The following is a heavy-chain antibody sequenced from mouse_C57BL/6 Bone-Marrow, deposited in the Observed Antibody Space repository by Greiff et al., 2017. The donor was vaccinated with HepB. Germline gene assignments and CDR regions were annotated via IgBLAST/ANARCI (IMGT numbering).Heavy chain of an antibody. V-gene: IGHV1-18*01. CDR2: INPNNGGT. CDR1: GYTFTDYN. J-gene: IGHJ1*03. Sequence: EVQLQQSGPELVKPGASVKIPCKASGYTFTDYNMDWVKQSHGKSLEWIGDINPNNGGTIYNQKFKGKATLTVDKSSSTAYMELRSLTSEDTAVYYCARWVYYGSSFWYFDVWGTGTTVTVSS. CDR3: ARWVYYGSSFWYFDV. D-gene: IGHD1-1*01.